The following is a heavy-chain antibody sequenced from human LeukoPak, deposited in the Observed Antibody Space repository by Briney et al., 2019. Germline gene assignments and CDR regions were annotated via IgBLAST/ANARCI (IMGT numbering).Heavy chain of an antibody. D-gene: IGHD4-11*01. Sequence: ASVKISCKASAYTFTCNYIHLLRQAPGQGLEWMGWIDANNGDTKSAQKFQGRVTMSRDTSISTAYMDLSSLSPDDAAVYYCARDPSSVTLYFFDYWGQGTLVTVSS. CDR1: AYTFTCNY. CDR2: IDANNGDT. V-gene: IGHV1-2*02. CDR3: ARDPSSVTLYFFDY. J-gene: IGHJ4*02.